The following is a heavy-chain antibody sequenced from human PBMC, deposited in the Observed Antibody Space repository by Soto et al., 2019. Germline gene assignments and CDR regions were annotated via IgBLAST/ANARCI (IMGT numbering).Heavy chain of an antibody. CDR2: ISSNGGRT. Sequence: EVQVLESGGGLEQPGGSLRLSCAASGFTFSVYAMSWVRQAPGKGLEWVSAISSNGGRTFYADSLRGRFTISRDNSKSALYLQMNNLRAEDTAIYYCAKYSELPYEAYLQQWGQGTLVTVSS. CDR1: GFTFSVYA. J-gene: IGHJ1*01. V-gene: IGHV3-23*01. D-gene: IGHD1-7*01. CDR3: AKYSELPYEAYLQQ.